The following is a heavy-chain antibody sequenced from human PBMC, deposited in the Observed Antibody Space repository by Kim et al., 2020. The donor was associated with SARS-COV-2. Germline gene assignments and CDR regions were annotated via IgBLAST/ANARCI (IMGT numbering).Heavy chain of an antibody. J-gene: IGHJ4*02. D-gene: IGHD2-2*01. V-gene: IGHV1-3*01. Sequence: YSPNFQGRVTITRDTSASTAYMELSSLRSEDTAVYYCARGGGVPAAMLYWGQGTLVTVSS. CDR3: ARGGGVPAAMLY.